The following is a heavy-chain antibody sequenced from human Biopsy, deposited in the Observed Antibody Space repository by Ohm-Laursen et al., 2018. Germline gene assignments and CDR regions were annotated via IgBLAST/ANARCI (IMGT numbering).Heavy chain of an antibody. V-gene: IGHV4-59*07. CDR3: ARLYRLDDYWNDDPPDAFDV. Sequence: SDTLSLTCTVSGGSISSDYWSWIRQSPGKGLEWIGYISNRGSTNYNPSLRGRVTISVDTSKNQFSLKLSSVTAADTAVFFCARLYRLDDYWNDDPPDAFDVWGQGTRVTVS. J-gene: IGHJ3*01. CDR1: GGSISSDY. D-gene: IGHD3-3*01. CDR2: ISNRGST.